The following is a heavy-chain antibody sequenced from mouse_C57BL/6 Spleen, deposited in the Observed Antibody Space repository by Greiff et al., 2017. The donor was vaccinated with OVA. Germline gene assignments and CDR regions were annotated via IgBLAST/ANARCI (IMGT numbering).Heavy chain of an antibody. D-gene: IGHD2-4*01. Sequence: QVQLQQSGPELVKPGASVKISCKASGYTFTDYYINWVKQRPGQGLEWIGWIFPGSGSSYYNEKFKGKATLTVDQNSSTAYMLLSSLASEDAAVYFCARSGGLRRYFDVWGTGTTVTVSS. V-gene: IGHV1-75*01. CDR1: GYTFTDYY. CDR2: IFPGSGSS. CDR3: ARSGGLRRYFDV. J-gene: IGHJ1*03.